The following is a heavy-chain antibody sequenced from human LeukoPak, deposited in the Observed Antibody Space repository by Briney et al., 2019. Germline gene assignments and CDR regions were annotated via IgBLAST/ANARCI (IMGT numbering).Heavy chain of an antibody. CDR3: VRARSVYHFDAFDI. D-gene: IGHD6-19*01. CDR1: GFTFSSYA. Sequence: TGGSLRLSCAASGFTFSSYAMSWVRQAPGKGLEWVSAISGSGGSTYYADSVKGRFTISRDNSKNTLYLQMNSLRAEDTAMYYCVRARSVYHFDAFDIWGQGTMVTVSS. J-gene: IGHJ3*02. V-gene: IGHV3-23*01. CDR2: ISGSGGST.